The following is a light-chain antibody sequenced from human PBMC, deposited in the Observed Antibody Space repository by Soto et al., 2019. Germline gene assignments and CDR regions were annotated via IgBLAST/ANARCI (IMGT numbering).Light chain of an antibody. J-gene: IGLJ3*02. CDR2: EVS. CDR3: NSYTASSTWV. V-gene: IGLV2-14*01. CDR1: SIDVGAYDY. Sequence: QSALTQPASVSGSPGQSITISCTGTSIDVGAYDYVSWYQQHPGKAPKLMIYEVSNRPSGVSNRFSGSKSGNTASLTISGLQAEDEADYYCNSYTASSTWVFGGGTKVTVL.